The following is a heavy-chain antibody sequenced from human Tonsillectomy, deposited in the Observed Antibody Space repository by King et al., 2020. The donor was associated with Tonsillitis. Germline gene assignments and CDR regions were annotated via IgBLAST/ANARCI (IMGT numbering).Heavy chain of an antibody. CDR3: ARDQNYYDSSGYYRGGFDY. CDR1: GGSISSYY. D-gene: IGHD3-22*01. V-gene: IGHV4-59*01. J-gene: IGHJ4*02. Sequence: VQLQESGPGLVKPSETLSLTCTVSGGSISSYYWSWVRQPPGEGLGGVGYIYYSGGTNYNPSPHSRVTISVDTSKNQFSLKLSAVTAAETAVYYCARDQNYYDSSGYYRGGFDYWGQGTLVTVSS. CDR2: IYYSGGT.